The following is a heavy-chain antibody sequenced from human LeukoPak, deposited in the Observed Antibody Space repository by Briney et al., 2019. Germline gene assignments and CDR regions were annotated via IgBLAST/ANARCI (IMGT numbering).Heavy chain of an antibody. Sequence: SETLSLTCTVSGGSISSYYWSWIRQPPGKGLEWIGYIYYSGSTYYNPSLKSRVTISVDTSKNQFSLKLSSVTAADTAVYYCARYRDDILTGRKEGFDYWGQGTLVTVSS. J-gene: IGHJ4*02. D-gene: IGHD3-9*01. V-gene: IGHV4-59*08. CDR2: IYYSGST. CDR1: GGSISSYY. CDR3: ARYRDDILTGRKEGFDY.